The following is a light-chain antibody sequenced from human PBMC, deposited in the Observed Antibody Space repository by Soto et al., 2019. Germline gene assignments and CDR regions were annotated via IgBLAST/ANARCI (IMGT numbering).Light chain of an antibody. CDR3: SSYTSPGV. CDR2: DVS. J-gene: IGLJ1*01. V-gene: IGLV2-14*01. Sequence: QSVLTQPASVSGSPGQSITISCTGTSSDVGGYNYVSWYQQYPGKAPNLMIYDVSNRPSGVSNRFSGSKSGNTASLTISGLQAEDEADYYCSSYTSPGVFGTGTKVTVL. CDR1: SSDVGGYNY.